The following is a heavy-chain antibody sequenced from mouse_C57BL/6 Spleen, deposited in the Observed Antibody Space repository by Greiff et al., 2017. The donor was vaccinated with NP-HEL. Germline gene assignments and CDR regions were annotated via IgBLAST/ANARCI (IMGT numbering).Heavy chain of an antibody. J-gene: IGHJ3*01. D-gene: IGHD2-2*01. CDR3: TTGSTMVTTGFAY. V-gene: IGHV14-4*01. CDR2: IDPENGDT. CDR1: GFNIKDDY. Sequence: VHVKQSGAELVRPGASVKLSCTASGFNIKDDYMHWVKQRPEQGLEWIGWIDPENGDTEYASKFQGKATITADTSSNTAYLQLSSLTSEDTAVYYCTTGSTMVTTGFAYWGQGTLVTVSA.